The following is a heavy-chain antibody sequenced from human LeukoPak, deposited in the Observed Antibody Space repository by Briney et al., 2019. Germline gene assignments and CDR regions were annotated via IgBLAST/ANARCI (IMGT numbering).Heavy chain of an antibody. CDR1: GFIFSNYW. CDR2: IASDGSST. CDR3: ARSRPHGNDY. V-gene: IGHV3-74*01. D-gene: IGHD4-23*01. J-gene: IGHJ4*02. Sequence: GGSLRLSCAASGFIFSNYWMHWVRQAPGKGLVWVSRIASDGSSTTYADSVKGRFSISRDNAKNTLYLQMNSLRVEDTAVYYCARSRPHGNDYWGQGTLVTVSS.